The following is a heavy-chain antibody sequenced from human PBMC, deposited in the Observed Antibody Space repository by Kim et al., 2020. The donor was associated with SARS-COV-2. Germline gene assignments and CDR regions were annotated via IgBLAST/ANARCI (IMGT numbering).Heavy chain of an antibody. CDR3: AKDLEADGFHYYGVDV. Sequence: GGSLRLSCVGSGFTFSSFGIQWVRQAPGKGLEWVAAVSSDGLNVYYGDSVKGRFTVSRDNSKNTLSLQMNSVRDQYTAVYYCAKDLEADGFHYYGVDVWGQGTTVTVS. J-gene: IGHJ6*02. V-gene: IGHV3-30*18. CDR2: VSSDGLNV. D-gene: IGHD1-1*01. CDR1: GFTFSSFG.